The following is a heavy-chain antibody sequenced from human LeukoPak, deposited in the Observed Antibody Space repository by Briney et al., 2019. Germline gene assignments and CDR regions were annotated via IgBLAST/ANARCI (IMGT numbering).Heavy chain of an antibody. CDR2: ISGSGGST. CDR1: GFTFSSYA. Sequence: PGGSLRLSCAASGFTFSSYAMSWVRQAPGKGLEWVSAISGSGGSTYYADSVKGRFTISRDNSKNTLYLQMNSLRAEDTTVYYCAKGPNKRFNSGSYSDYWGQGTLVTVSS. J-gene: IGHJ4*02. CDR3: AKGPNKRFNSGSYSDY. V-gene: IGHV3-23*01. D-gene: IGHD1-26*01.